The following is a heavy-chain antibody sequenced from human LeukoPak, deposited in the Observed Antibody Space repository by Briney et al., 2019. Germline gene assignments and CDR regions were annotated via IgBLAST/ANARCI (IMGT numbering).Heavy chain of an antibody. CDR3: VRWVVRGVHFDY. CDR2: INAGNGNT. CDR1: GYTFTSYA. V-gene: IGHV1-3*01. Sequence: ASVKVSCKSSGYTFTSYAMHWVRQAPGQRLEWMGWINAGNGNTKYSQKSQGRVTITRDTSASTAYMELSSLRSEDTAVYYCVRWVVRGVHFDYWGQGTLVTVSS. D-gene: IGHD3-10*01. J-gene: IGHJ4*02.